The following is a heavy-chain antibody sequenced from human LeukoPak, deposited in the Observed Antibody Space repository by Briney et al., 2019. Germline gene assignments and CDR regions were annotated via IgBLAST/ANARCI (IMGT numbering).Heavy chain of an antibody. V-gene: IGHV3-21*01. CDR1: GFTFSSYS. J-gene: IGHJ4*02. CDR2: ISSSSSYI. CDR3: AREPRSIAAFDY. D-gene: IGHD6-13*01. Sequence: GGSLRLSCAASGFTFSSYSMNWVRQAPGKGLEWVSSISSSSSYIYYADSVKGRFTISRDNAKNSLYLQMNSLRAEDTAVYYCAREPRSIAAFDYWGQGTLVTVSS.